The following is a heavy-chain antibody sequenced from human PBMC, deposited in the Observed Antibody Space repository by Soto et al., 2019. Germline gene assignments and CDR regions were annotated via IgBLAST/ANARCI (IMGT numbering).Heavy chain of an antibody. CDR3: ARGRGVDIVATIGLPCYYYGMDV. V-gene: IGHV4-34*01. J-gene: IGHJ6*02. CDR2: INHSGST. D-gene: IGHD5-12*01. Sequence: SETLSLTCAAYGGSFSGYYWSWIRQPPGKGLEWIGEINHSGSTNYNPSLKSRVTISVDTSKNQFSLKLSSVTAADTAVYYCARGRGVDIVATIGLPCYYYGMDVWGQGTTVTVSS. CDR1: GGSFSGYY.